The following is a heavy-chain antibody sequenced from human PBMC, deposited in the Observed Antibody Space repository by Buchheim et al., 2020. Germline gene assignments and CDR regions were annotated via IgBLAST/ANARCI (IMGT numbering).Heavy chain of an antibody. J-gene: IGHJ4*02. CDR3: ARSRYCSGGSCYDEFDY. V-gene: IGHV4-59*01. Sequence: QVQLQESGPGLVKPSETLSLTCTVSGGSISSYYWSWIRQPPGKGLEWIGYIYYSGSTNYNPSLKSRVTISVDTPKNQFSLKLSSVTAADTAVYYCARSRYCSGGSCYDEFDYWGQGTL. CDR2: IYYSGST. D-gene: IGHD2-15*01. CDR1: GGSISSYY.